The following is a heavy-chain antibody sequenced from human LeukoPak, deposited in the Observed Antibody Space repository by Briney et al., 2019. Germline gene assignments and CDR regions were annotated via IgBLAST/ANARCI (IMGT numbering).Heavy chain of an antibody. D-gene: IGHD6-25*01. V-gene: IGHV1-46*01. J-gene: IGHJ5*02. Sequence: ASVKVSCKASGYSFTSHYMHWVRQAPGQGLEWLGLINPSGSSTLYAQKFQGRVTMTRNTSISTAYMELSSLRSEDTAVYYCARVPSGGNKFDPWGQGTLVTVSS. CDR1: GYSFTSHY. CDR2: INPSGSST. CDR3: ARVPSGGNKFDP.